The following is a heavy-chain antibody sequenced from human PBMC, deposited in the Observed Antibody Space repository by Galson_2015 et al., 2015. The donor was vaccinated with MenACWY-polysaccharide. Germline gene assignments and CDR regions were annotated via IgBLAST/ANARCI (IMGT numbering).Heavy chain of an antibody. CDR1: GYTFTGYN. D-gene: IGHD6-13*01. V-gene: IGHV1-2*02. Sequence: SVKVSCKASGYTFTGYNIHWVRQAPGQGLEWMGWIKPNSGDTNYAQKFQGRVTLTRNTSINTAYIELSSLRSDDTAVYYCAKSRGAAAADYWGQGTLVTVSS. CDR3: AKSRGAAAADY. J-gene: IGHJ4*02. CDR2: IKPNSGDT.